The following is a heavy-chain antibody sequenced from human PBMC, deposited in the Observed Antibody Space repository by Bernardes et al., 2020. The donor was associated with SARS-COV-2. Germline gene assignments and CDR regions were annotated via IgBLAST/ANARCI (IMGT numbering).Heavy chain of an antibody. D-gene: IGHD3-10*01. J-gene: IGHJ1*01. CDR3: YTSGN. V-gene: IGHV3-74*01. Sequence: GGSLRLSCAASGLTFSTYWMNWVRQAPGKGLMWVSRINTDGSFTNYADSVKGRFTISRDNAKNTLYLQMVSLRAEDSAMYYCYTSGNWGQGALVTVS. CDR2: INTDGSFT. CDR1: GLTFSTYW.